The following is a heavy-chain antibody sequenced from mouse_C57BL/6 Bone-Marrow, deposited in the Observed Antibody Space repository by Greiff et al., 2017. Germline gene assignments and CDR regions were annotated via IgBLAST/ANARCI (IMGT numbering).Heavy chain of an antibody. J-gene: IGHJ1*03. D-gene: IGHD1-1*01. CDR2: IYPGDGDT. CDR3: ARDYGSSYRWYFDV. V-gene: IGHV1-82*01. Sequence: VKLMESGPELVKPGASVKISCKASGYAFSSSWMNWVKQRPGKGLEWIGRIYPGDGDTNYNGKFKGKATLTADKSSSTAYMQLSSLTSEDSAVYFCARDYGSSYRWYFDVWGTGTTVTVSS. CDR1: GYAFSSSW.